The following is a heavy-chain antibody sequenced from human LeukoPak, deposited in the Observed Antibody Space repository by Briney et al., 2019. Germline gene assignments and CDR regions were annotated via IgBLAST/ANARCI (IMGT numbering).Heavy chain of an antibody. Sequence: SETLSLTCAVYGGSFSGYYWSWIRQPPGKGLEWIGETNHSGSTNYNPSLKSRVTISVDTSKNQFSLKLSSVTAADTAVYYCARGRSVRLHPTGDAFDIWGQGTMVTVSS. V-gene: IGHV4-34*01. D-gene: IGHD5-24*01. CDR2: TNHSGST. J-gene: IGHJ3*02. CDR3: ARGRSVRLHPTGDAFDI. CDR1: GGSFSGYY.